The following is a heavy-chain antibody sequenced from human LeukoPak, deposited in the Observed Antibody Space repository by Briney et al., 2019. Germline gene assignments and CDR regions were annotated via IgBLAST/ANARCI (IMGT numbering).Heavy chain of an antibody. J-gene: IGHJ4*02. CDR3: AGGDRNGWYFDY. CDR2: INWNGAST. CDR1: RFRLDDHG. Sequence: PGGSLRLSRAASRFRLDDHGMSWVRQVPGKGLEWVSGINWNGASTGYGDSVKGRFTISRDNAKNSLYLQMNSLRAEDTALYYCAGGDRNGWYFDYWGQGILVTVSS. D-gene: IGHD6-19*01. V-gene: IGHV3-20*04.